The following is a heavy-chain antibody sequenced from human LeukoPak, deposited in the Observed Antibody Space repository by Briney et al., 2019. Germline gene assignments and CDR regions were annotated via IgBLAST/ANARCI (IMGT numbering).Heavy chain of an antibody. Sequence: SETLSLTCVVSGASISDDYWSWIRQPPEKGLEWIGYFYYGGTTDSNPSLKRRVTISVDTSKNQFSLRLRSVTAADTAVYFCARRPSRGWGSDWYFDLWGRGTLVTVSS. J-gene: IGHJ2*01. CDR3: ARRPSRGWGSDWYFDL. D-gene: IGHD7-27*01. CDR2: FYYGGTT. CDR1: GASISDDY. V-gene: IGHV4-59*01.